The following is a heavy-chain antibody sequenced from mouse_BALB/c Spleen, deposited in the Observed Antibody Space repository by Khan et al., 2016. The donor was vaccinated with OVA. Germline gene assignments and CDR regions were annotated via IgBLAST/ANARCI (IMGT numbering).Heavy chain of an antibody. Sequence: EVQRVESGGDVVKPGGSLKLSCAASGFTFSTYGMSWVRQTPDKRLEWVATVSTGGHYTYYPDTLKGRFTIARDNAKNTLYLQMSILKSEDTAIFYCERLAYYYDSEGFAYWGQGTLVTVSA. CDR1: GFTFSTYG. CDR3: ERLAYYYDSEGFAY. CDR2: VSTGGHYT. J-gene: IGHJ3*01. D-gene: IGHD1-1*01. V-gene: IGHV5-6*01.